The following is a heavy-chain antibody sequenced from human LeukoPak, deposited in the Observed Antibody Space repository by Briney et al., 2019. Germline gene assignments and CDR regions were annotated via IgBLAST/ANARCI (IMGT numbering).Heavy chain of an antibody. V-gene: IGHV1-18*01. CDR2: ISAYNSNT. Sequence: ASVKVSCKASGYTFTSYGISWVRQAPGQGLEWMGWISAYNSNTNYAQKLQGRVTMTTDTSTSTAYMEMRSLRSDDTAVYYCARVPAAAGIDYWGQGTLVTVSS. CDR3: ARVPAAAGIDY. CDR1: GYTFTSYG. D-gene: IGHD6-13*01. J-gene: IGHJ4*02.